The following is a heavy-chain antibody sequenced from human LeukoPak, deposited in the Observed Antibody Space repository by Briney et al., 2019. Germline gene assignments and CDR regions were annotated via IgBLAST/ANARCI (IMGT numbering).Heavy chain of an antibody. V-gene: IGHV3-23*01. J-gene: IGHJ3*02. CDR2: ISGRDGYT. Sequence: GGSLRLSCAASGFTFSSYWMHWVRQAPGKGLEWVSIISGRDGYTHYADAVKGRSIISRDNSKNTLYLQMNSLRAEDTAVYYCAKDQLTGGYNYGYGTFDMLGQGTMVTVSS. CDR3: AKDQLTGGYNYGYGTFDM. CDR1: GFTFSSYW. D-gene: IGHD5-18*01.